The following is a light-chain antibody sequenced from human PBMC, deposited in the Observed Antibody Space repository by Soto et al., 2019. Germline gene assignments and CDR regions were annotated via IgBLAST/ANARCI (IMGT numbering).Light chain of an antibody. CDR3: QQYHSYYQWT. V-gene: IGKV1-5*01. CDR2: DAS. Sequence: DIQMTQSPSTLSASVGDRVTLTCRASQSISSWVAWYQQKPGKAPKLLIYDASSLESGVPARFSGSGSGTDFSLTISSLQPDDFATYYRQQYHSYYQWTFGQGTKVDIK. CDR1: QSISSW. J-gene: IGKJ1*01.